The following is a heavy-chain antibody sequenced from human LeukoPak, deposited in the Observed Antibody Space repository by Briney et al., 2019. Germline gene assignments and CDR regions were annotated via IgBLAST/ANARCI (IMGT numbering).Heavy chain of an antibody. CDR1: GYTFTGYY. CDR3: GRALFRLAFDI. J-gene: IGHJ3*02. D-gene: IGHD2-21*01. Sequence: GASVKVSCKASGYTFTGYYMHWVRQAPGQGLEWMGWINPKSGGKNYAQKFQGRVTMTRDTSISTAYMELSRLRSDDTAVYYCGRALFRLAFDIWGQGTMVTVSS. CDR2: INPKSGGK. V-gene: IGHV1-2*02.